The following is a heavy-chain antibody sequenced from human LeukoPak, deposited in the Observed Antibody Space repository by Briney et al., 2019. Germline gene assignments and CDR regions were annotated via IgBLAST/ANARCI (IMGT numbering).Heavy chain of an antibody. V-gene: IGHV3-9*01. J-gene: IGHJ4*02. D-gene: IGHD6-6*01. CDR3: SRVSAYTTSSGEFDY. Sequence: GGSLRLSCAASGFTFDDRAMHRVRQAPGKGLEWVSGISWNSGGIAYADSVKGRFTISRDNAKNSLYLQMNSLRAEDTALYYCSRVSAYTTSSGEFDYWGQGTLVTVSS. CDR1: GFTFDDRA. CDR2: ISWNSGGI.